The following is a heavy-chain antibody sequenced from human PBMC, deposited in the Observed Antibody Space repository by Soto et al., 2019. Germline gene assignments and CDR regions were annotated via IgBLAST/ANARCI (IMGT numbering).Heavy chain of an antibody. CDR1: GDSISSSSYY. Sequence: LSLTCTVSGDSISSSSYYWGWIRQPPGKGLEWIGTIYYSGSTYSKPSLKSRVTVSVDTSKNQFSLKLSSVTAADTAVYYCVRWGGGYYDSTGYYDYWGQGTLVTVSS. CDR2: IYYSGST. J-gene: IGHJ4*01. V-gene: IGHV4-39*01. D-gene: IGHD3-22*01. CDR3: VRWGGGYYDSTGYYDY.